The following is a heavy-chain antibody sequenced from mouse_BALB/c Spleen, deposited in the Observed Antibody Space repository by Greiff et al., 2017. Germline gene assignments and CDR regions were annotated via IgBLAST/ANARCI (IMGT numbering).Heavy chain of an antibody. J-gene: IGHJ2*01. CDR3: ASTGPYFDY. CDR2: ISYSGST. V-gene: IGHV3-2*02. D-gene: IGHD4-1*02. Sequence: EVQLQESGPGLVKPSQSLSLTCTVTGYSITSDYAWNWIRQFPGNKLEWMGYISYSGSTSYNPSLKSRISITRDTSKNQFFLQLNSVTTEDTATYYCASTGPYFDYWGQGTTLTVSS. CDR1: GYSITSDYA.